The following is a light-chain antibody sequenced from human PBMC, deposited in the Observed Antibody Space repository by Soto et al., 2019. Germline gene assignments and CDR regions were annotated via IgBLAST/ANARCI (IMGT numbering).Light chain of an antibody. V-gene: IGKV3-20*01. CDR1: QSVSSTY. Sequence: EIVLTQSPGTLSLSPGERATLSCRASQSVSSTYLAWYQQKPGQAPRLLIYGASSRATGFPDRFSGSGSGTDFTLTISRLEPEDFAVYYCQQYNDWPRRLTFGGGTKVEIK. CDR2: GAS. CDR3: QQYNDWPRRLT. J-gene: IGKJ4*01.